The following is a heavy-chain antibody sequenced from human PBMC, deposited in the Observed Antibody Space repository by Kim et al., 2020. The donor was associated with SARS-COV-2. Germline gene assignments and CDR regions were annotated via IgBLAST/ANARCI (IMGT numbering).Heavy chain of an antibody. V-gene: IGHV3-72*01. J-gene: IGHJ4*02. D-gene: IGHD6-6*01. Sequence: EYAASVKGRCTISRDDSKNTLYLQMNSLRTEDTAVYYCAIGGSSSGHAFDYWGQGTMVTVSS. CDR3: AIGGSSSGHAFDY.